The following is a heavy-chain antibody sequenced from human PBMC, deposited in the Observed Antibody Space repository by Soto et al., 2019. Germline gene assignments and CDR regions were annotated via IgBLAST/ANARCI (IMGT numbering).Heavy chain of an antibody. CDR1: GFIFSSYA. V-gene: IGHV3-30-3*01. Sequence: GGSLRLSCAASGFIFSSYAMHWVRQAPGKGLEWVAVISYDGSNKYYADSVKGRFTISRDNSKNTLYLQMNSLRAEDTAVYYCARSYYYDSSGGSCYGTYWVQGTLVT. J-gene: IGHJ4*02. CDR3: ARSYYYDSSGGSCYGTY. CDR2: ISYDGSNK. D-gene: IGHD3-22*01.